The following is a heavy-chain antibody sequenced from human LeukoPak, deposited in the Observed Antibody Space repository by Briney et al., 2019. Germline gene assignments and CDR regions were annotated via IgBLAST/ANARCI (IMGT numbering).Heavy chain of an antibody. CDR3: ARIKQLRLPATFDY. V-gene: IGHV3-7*01. CDR1: GFTFSTYL. J-gene: IGHJ4*02. CDR2: IKHAGSEE. D-gene: IGHD5-12*01. Sequence: GGSLRLSCTASGFTFSTYLMSSVRQAPGKGLEWVANIKHAGSEEYYVDSVKGRFTISRDNAKTSLYLQMNSLRAEDTAVYFCARIKQLRLPATFDYWGQGTLVTVSS.